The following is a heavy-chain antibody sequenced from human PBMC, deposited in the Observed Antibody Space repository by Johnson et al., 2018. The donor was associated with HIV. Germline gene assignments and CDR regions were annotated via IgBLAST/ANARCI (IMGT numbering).Heavy chain of an antibody. CDR1: GFTFSGSA. V-gene: IGHV3-73*01. CDR2: IRSKANTYAT. J-gene: IGHJ3*02. CDR3: ARDSAGLRVTMLVANAFDI. Sequence: VQLVESGGGVVQPGRSLRLSCAASGFTFSGSAMHWVRQASGKGLEWVGRIRSKANTYATAYAASVKGRFTIARDDSKNTAYLQMNSLKTEDTAVYYCARDSAGLRVTMLVANAFDIWGQGTMVTVSS. D-gene: IGHD3-22*01.